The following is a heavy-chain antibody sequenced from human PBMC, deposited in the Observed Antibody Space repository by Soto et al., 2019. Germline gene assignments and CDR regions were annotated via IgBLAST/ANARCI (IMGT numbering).Heavy chain of an antibody. D-gene: IGHD3-22*01. V-gene: IGHV3-48*03. CDR1: GFTFSSYE. CDR2: ISSSGSTI. J-gene: IGHJ4*02. Sequence: EVQLVESGGGLVQPGGSLRLSCAASGFTFSSYEMNWVRQAPGKGLEWVSYISSSGSTIYYADSVKGRFTIPRDNAKNSLYLQMNSLRAEDTAVYYCARGMAYYYDSSGYYPPFDYWGQGTLVTVSS. CDR3: ARGMAYYYDSSGYYPPFDY.